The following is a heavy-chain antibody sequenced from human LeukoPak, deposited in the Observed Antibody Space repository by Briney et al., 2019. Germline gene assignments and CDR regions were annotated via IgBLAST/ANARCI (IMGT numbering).Heavy chain of an antibody. D-gene: IGHD3-9*01. Sequence: GGSLRLSCAASGFTFSSYGMYWVRQAPGKGLEWVAFIRYDGSNKYYADSVKGRFTISRDNSKNTLYLQMNSLRAEDTAVYYCAKDGGYFDWLPSYFDYWGQGTLVTVSS. CDR2: IRYDGSNK. J-gene: IGHJ4*02. V-gene: IGHV3-30*02. CDR1: GFTFSSYG. CDR3: AKDGGYFDWLPSYFDY.